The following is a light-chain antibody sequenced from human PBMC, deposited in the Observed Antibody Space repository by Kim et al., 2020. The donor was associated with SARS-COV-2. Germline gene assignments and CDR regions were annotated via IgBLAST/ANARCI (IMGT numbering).Light chain of an antibody. J-gene: IGKJ2*01. CDR3: QQTYSPPPT. CDR2: SAS. CDR1: QNIAGF. Sequence: DIQMSQSPSSLSASVGDRVTITCRSSQNIAGFLNWYQQRPGKAPKLLIYSASTLQSGVPSRFSGSRSETDFTLSISSLQPEDFAVYYCQQTYSPPPTFGQGTKLEIK. V-gene: IGKV1-39*01.